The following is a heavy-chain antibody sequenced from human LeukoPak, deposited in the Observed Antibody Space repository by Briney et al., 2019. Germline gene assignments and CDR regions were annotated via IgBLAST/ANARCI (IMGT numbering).Heavy chain of an antibody. J-gene: IGHJ4*02. CDR3: ARDDYDILTGATGYFDY. V-gene: IGHV3-21*01. D-gene: IGHD3-9*01. CDR1: GFTFSSYS. Sequence: GGSPRLSCAASGFTFSSYSMNWVRQAPGKGLEWVSSISSSSSYIYYADSVKGRFTISRDNAKDSLYLQMNSLRAEDTAVYYCARDDYDILTGATGYFDYWGQGTLVTVSS. CDR2: ISSSSSYI.